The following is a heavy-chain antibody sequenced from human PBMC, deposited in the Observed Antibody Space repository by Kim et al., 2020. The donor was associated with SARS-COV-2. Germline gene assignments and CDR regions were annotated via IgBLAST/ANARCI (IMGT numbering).Heavy chain of an antibody. J-gene: IGHJ4*02. V-gene: IGHV3-30*18. D-gene: IGHD3-9*01. Sequence: GGSLRLSCAASGFTFSSYGMHWVRQAPGKGLEWVAVISYDGSNKYYADSVKGRFTISRDNSKNTLYLQMNSLRAEDTAVYYCAKDSYYDILIGSLPGSFDYWGQGTLVTVSS. CDR3: AKDSYYDILIGSLPGSFDY. CDR1: GFTFSSYG. CDR2: ISYDGSNK.